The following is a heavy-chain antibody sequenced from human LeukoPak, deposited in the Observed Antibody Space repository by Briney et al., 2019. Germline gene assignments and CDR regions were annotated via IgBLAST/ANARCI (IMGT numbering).Heavy chain of an antibody. CDR2: IYYIGNT. CDR1: GGSINSYY. CDR3: ARAIVAGTSLFDY. V-gene: IGHV4-59*12. D-gene: IGHD6-19*01. J-gene: IGHJ4*02. Sequence: SETLSLTCSVSGGSINSYYWNWIRQAPGQGLEWIGYIYYIGNTNYNPSLQSRVTISVDTSKSQFSLKLTSVTAADTAVYYCARAIVAGTSLFDYWGQGTLVTVSS.